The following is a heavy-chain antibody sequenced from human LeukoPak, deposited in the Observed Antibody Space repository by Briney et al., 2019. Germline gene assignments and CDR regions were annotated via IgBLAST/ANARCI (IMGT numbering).Heavy chain of an antibody. CDR1: GFTFSTYA. CDR3: AKDYGGSYFD. CDR2: ISGSGHNT. Sequence: GGSLRLSCAASGFTFSTYAMSWVRQAPEKGLEWVSTISGSGHNTYYADSVKGRFTISRDNSKNTLCLQMNSLRAEDTAVYYCAKDYGGSYFDWGQGTLVTVSS. D-gene: IGHD1-26*01. J-gene: IGHJ4*02. V-gene: IGHV3-23*01.